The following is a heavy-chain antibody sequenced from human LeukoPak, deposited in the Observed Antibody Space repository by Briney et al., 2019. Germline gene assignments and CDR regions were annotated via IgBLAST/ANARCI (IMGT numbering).Heavy chain of an antibody. J-gene: IGHJ4*02. CDR3: ARDSGYSSGRGGGLEDY. V-gene: IGHV1-2*02. CDR1: GYTFTGYY. Sequence: GASAKVSCKASGYTFTGYYMLWVRQAPRQGLVWIGWINPNSGGTNYAQKFQGRVTMTRDTSISTAYMELSRLRSDDTAVYYCARDSGYSSGRGGGLEDYWVQGTLVTVSS. D-gene: IGHD6-19*01. CDR2: INPNSGGT.